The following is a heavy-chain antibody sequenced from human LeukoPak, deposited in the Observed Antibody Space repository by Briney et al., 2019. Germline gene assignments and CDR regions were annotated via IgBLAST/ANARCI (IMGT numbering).Heavy chain of an antibody. V-gene: IGHV1-24*01. CDR3: ATTQQLVRYVGKYFDY. Sequence: ASVKVSCKVSGYTLTELSMHWVRQAPGKGLEWMGGFDPEDGETIYAQKFQGRVTMTEDTSTDTAYMELSSLRSEDTAVYYCATTQQLVRYVGKYFDYWGQGTLVTVSS. D-gene: IGHD6-13*01. J-gene: IGHJ4*02. CDR1: GYTLTELS. CDR2: FDPEDGET.